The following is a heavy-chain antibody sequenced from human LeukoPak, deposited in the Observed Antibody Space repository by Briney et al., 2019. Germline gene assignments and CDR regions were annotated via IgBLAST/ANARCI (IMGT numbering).Heavy chain of an antibody. J-gene: IGHJ4*02. D-gene: IGHD4-23*01. V-gene: IGHV3-30*04. Sequence: PGGSLRLSCIISGFTFSTYAMHWVRQAPGKGLEWVAVIPYDGSNKYYADSVKGRFTISRENSKNRLYLQMNSLRAEDTAVYYCARAEGYGGELDSWGQGTLVTVSS. CDR2: IPYDGSNK. CDR1: GFTFSTYA. CDR3: ARAEGYGGELDS.